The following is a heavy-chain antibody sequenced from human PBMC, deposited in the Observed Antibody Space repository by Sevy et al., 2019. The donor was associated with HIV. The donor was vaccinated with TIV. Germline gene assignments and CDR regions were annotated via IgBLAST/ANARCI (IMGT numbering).Heavy chain of an antibody. CDR3: ARPYRSGWENAFDI. CDR2: IYSDGDT. D-gene: IGHD6-19*01. J-gene: IGHJ3*02. CDR1: GFTVSGNY. Sequence: GGSLRLSCAASGFTVSGNYMTWVRQAPGEGLEWVSIIYSDGDTFYADSVKGRFTLSRDNSKNTVYLQINSLRADDTAVYYCARPYRSGWENAFDIWGQGTMVTVSS. V-gene: IGHV3-66*04.